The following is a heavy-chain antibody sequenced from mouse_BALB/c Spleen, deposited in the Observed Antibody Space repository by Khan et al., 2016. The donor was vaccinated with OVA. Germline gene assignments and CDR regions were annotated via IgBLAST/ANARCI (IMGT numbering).Heavy chain of an antibody. J-gene: IGHJ3*01. CDR1: GFTFSSYS. CDR3: ADHLTGSFDY. V-gene: IGHV5-6*01. Sequence: EVELVESGGDLVKPGGSLKLSCAASGFTFSSYSMSWVRQTPDKRLVWVASISSGGDYTYYPDSVKGRFTISRDNAKNTLYLQMIDLKSEDTAMYYCADHLTGSFDYWGQGTLVTVSA. D-gene: IGHD4-1*01. CDR2: ISSGGDYT.